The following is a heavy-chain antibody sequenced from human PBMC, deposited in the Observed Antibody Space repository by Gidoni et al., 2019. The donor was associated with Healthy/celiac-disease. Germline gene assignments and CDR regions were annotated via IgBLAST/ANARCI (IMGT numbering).Heavy chain of an antibody. D-gene: IGHD5-12*01. CDR2: INHSGST. V-gene: IGHV4-34*01. CDR3: ARGGGWLRFYYFDY. J-gene: IGHJ4*02. Sequence: QVQLQQWGAGLLKPSETLSLTCAVYGWSFSGYYWSWIRQPPGKGLEWIGEINHSGSTNYNPSLKSRVTISVDTSKNQFSLKLSSVTAADTAVYYCARGGGWLRFYYFDYWGQGTLVTVSS. CDR1: GWSFSGYY.